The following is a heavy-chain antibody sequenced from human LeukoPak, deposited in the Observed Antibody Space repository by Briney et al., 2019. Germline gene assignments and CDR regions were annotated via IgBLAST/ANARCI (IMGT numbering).Heavy chain of an antibody. CDR1: GFTFSSHG. D-gene: IGHD6-19*01. Sequence: GGSLRLSCAASGFTFSSHGMHWVRQAPGKGLEWVAVISCDGNSKYYADSVKGRFTISRDNSKNTLYLQMNSLRAEDTAVYYCAKGYSSGWYGGYFDYWGQGTLVTVSS. CDR3: AKGYSSGWYGGYFDY. V-gene: IGHV3-30*18. J-gene: IGHJ4*02. CDR2: ISCDGNSK.